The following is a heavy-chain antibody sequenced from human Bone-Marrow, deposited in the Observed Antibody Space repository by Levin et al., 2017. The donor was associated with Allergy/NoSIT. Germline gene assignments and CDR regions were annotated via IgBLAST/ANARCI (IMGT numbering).Heavy chain of an antibody. CDR3: TRAVRSLVVTPNAYWIDS. J-gene: IGHJ5*01. CDR1: GYIFSNFD. D-gene: IGHD4-23*01. CDR2: MNPESGNM. V-gene: IGHV1-8*01. Sequence: PVASVKVSCKASGYIFSNFDINWVRQATGQGLEWMGWMNPESGNMDFAQKFKGRVTVTVNTSRNTAYLELSSLRCDDTGVYFCTRAVRSLVVTPNAYWIDSWGQGTQVIVSS.